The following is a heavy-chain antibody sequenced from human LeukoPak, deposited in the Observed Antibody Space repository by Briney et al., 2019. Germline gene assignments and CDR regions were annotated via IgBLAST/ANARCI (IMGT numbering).Heavy chain of an antibody. D-gene: IGHD6-13*01. CDR3: STSPSFGSSWYQFNY. CDR1: GLTFYTYA. V-gene: IGHV3-23*01. CDR2: ISGRDGRT. Sequence: PGGSLRLSCAVSGLTFYTYAMSWVRQVPGKGLEWVSAISGRDGRTYYSDSVKGRFTISRDNSQNTLYLQMNTLRAEDTAVYYCSTSPSFGSSWYQFNYWGQGALVTVSS. J-gene: IGHJ4*02.